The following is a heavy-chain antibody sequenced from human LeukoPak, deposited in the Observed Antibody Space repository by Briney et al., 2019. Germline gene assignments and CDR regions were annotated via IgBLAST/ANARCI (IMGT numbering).Heavy chain of an antibody. D-gene: IGHD5-18*01. V-gene: IGHV3-23*01. CDR2: ISGSGSKT. CDR3: VKEPRGYSFSFDI. Sequence: GSLRLSCAASGFTFSTCAINWVRQTPGKGLEWVSAISGSGSKTFYADSVKGRFTISRDNPKNTLYLQMNSLRPEDTAVYYCVKEPRGYSFSFDIWGQGTMVTVSS. J-gene: IGHJ3*02. CDR1: GFTFSTCA.